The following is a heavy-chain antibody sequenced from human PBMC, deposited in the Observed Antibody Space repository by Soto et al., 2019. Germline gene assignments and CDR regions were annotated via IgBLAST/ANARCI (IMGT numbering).Heavy chain of an antibody. CDR2: IYWDDDK. V-gene: IGHV2-5*02. D-gene: IGHD4-17*01. CDR3: AHPNPTTVTDGNYFDY. J-gene: IGHJ4*02. Sequence: QITLKESGPTLVKPTQTLTLTCTFSGFSLSTSGVGVGWIRQPPGKALEWLALIYWDDDKRYSPSLKSRLTITKDTSKNQVVLTMTNMDPVDTATYYCAHPNPTTVTDGNYFDYWGQGTLVTVSS. CDR1: GFSLSTSGVG.